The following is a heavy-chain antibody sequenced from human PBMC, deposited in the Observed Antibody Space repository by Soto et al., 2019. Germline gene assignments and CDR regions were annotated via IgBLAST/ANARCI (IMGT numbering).Heavy chain of an antibody. Sequence: ASVKVSCKVSGYTLTELSIHWVRQAPGEGLEWMGGFDLENGETIYAQRFQGRVTMTEESSADTPYMELSSLRSEDTAAYYCAIEVRRSNQFDHWGQGTLVTVSS. V-gene: IGHV1-24*01. D-gene: IGHD3-10*01. CDR1: GYTLTELS. J-gene: IGHJ4*02. CDR3: AIEVRRSNQFDH. CDR2: FDLENGET.